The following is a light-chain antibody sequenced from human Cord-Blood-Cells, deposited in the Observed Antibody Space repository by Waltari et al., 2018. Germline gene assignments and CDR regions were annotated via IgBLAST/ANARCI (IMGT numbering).Light chain of an antibody. CDR2: EVS. J-gene: IGLJ3*02. Sequence: QSALTQPPSVSGSPGQPVTISCTGPSSDGGSYTRVSWYQQPPGTAPKLMIYEVSNRPSGVPDRFSGSKSGNTASLTISGLQAEDEADYYCSSYTSSSTWVFGGGTKLTVL. CDR1: SSDGGSYTR. CDR3: SSYTSSSTWV. V-gene: IGLV2-18*02.